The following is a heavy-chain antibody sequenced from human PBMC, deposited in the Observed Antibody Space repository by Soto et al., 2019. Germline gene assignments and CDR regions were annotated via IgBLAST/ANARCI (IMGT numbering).Heavy chain of an antibody. V-gene: IGHV3-66*01. CDR2: IYSGGTT. D-gene: IGHD2-15*01. Sequence: EVQLVESGGGFVQPGGSLRLSCAASGFTVSSNYMSWVRQAPGKGLEWVSVIYSGGTTYFADSVKGRFTISRDNSKNTLYLHMNSLRAEDTAVYYCATTTRDCSGGSCYSVPYFSYYMDAWGKGTTVTVSS. J-gene: IGHJ6*03. CDR1: GFTVSSNY. CDR3: ATTTRDCSGGSCYSVPYFSYYMDA.